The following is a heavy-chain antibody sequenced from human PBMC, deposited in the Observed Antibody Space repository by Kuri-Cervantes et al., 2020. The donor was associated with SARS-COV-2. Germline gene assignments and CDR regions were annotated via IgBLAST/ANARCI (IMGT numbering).Heavy chain of an antibody. CDR3: ARDFGRPVGDCTNGVCYRDAFDI. CDR1: GYTFTGYY. J-gene: IGHJ3*02. CDR2: INPNSGGT. Sequence: ASVKVSCKASGYTFTGYYLHWVRQAPGQGLEWMGWINPNSGGTIYSQKFQGRVTMTRDTSISTAYMELSRLRSDDTAVYYCARDFGRPVGDCTNGVCYRDAFDIWGQGTMVTVSS. V-gene: IGHV1-2*02. D-gene: IGHD2-8*01.